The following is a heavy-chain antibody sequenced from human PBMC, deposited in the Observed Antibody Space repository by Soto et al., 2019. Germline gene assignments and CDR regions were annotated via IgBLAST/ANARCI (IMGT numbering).Heavy chain of an antibody. V-gene: IGHV4-4*02. D-gene: IGHD3-16*01. J-gene: IGHJ4*02. CDR2: IYHGGTT. Sequence: QVQLQESGPGLVMPSGTLSLTCAVSGASISSNDWWNWVRQPPGKGLEWIGEIYHGGTTIYNPSLNSLVSIAIDESKNLFSLKLTSVTAADTAVYYCARDFKAPKDAWAFDYWGQGILVTVSS. CDR3: ARDFKAPKDAWAFDY. CDR1: GASISSNDW.